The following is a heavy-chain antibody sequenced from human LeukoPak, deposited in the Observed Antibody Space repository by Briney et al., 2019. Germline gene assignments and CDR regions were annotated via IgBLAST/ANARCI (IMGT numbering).Heavy chain of an antibody. Sequence: SETLSLTCTVSGGSMITNTFYWVWIRQPPGKGLEWIANMYYNGGGTQYNRSLATRVTLSVDTSKNQFFLNLRSVTAADTAVYYCTRRTSSAYMDVWGQGTTVTVSS. CDR3: TRRTSSAYMDV. D-gene: IGHD1-7*01. J-gene: IGHJ6*03. CDR1: GGSMITNTFY. V-gene: IGHV4-39*01. CDR2: MYYNGGGT.